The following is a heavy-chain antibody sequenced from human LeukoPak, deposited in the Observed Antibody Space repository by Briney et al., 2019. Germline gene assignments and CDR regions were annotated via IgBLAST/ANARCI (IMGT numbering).Heavy chain of an antibody. Sequence: GGSLRLSCAASGFTFSNYAMSWVRQAPGKGLEWVSAISGNGGKTYYADSVKGRFTISRDNSKSTLYLQMSSLRAEDTAVYYCAKDLHWGFDYWGQGILVTVSS. J-gene: IGHJ4*02. CDR3: AKDLHWGFDY. D-gene: IGHD7-27*01. CDR2: ISGNGGKT. V-gene: IGHV3-23*01. CDR1: GFTFSNYA.